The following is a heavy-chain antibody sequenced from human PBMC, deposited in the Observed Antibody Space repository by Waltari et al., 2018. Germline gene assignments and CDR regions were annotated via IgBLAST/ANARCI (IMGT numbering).Heavy chain of an antibody. CDR3: VRDDQSYGRFDP. CDR1: GGSFRSYH. V-gene: IGHV4-4*07. J-gene: IGHJ5*02. Sequence: QVQLQESGPGLVTPSETLSLTCTVSGGSFRSYHWSWIRQPAGRGLEWIGRIYISGNTNYNPSLEGRVTMSIDTSRNHFSLELSSVTAADTAVYYCVRDDQSYGRFDPWGQGILVIVSS. D-gene: IGHD3-16*01. CDR2: IYISGNT.